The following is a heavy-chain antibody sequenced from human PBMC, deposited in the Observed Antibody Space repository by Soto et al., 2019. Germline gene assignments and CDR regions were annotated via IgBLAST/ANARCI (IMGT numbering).Heavy chain of an antibody. CDR2: ISYDGSNK. D-gene: IGHD3-9*01. J-gene: IGHJ6*02. Sequence: QVQLVESGGGVVQHGRSLRLSCAASGFTFRSYAMHWVRQAPGKGLEWVAVISYDGSNKYYADSVTGRFTISRDNSKNTLYLQMTSLKVEHTAVYYCAIDLAPYYYILASPEQVYCHDGRHVGVQGTTITVS. CDR1: GFTFRSYA. V-gene: IGHV3-30-3*01. CDR3: AIDLAPYYYILASPEQVYCHDGRHV.